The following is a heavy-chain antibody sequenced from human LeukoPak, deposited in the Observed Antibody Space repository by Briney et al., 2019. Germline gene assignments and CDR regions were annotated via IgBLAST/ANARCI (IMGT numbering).Heavy chain of an antibody. D-gene: IGHD6-19*01. CDR2: MNPNSGNT. V-gene: IGHV1-8*01. Sequence: ASVKVSCKASGYTFTSYDINWVRQATGQGLEWMGWMNPNSGNTGYAQKFQGRVTMTRNTSISTAYMELSSLRSEDTAVYYCARDGVTWAVAREAFDIWGQGTMVTVSS. CDR1: GYTFTSYD. J-gene: IGHJ3*02. CDR3: ARDGVTWAVAREAFDI.